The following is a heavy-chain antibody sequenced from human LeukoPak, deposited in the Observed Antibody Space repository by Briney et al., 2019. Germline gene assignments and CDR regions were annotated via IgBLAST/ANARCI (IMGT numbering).Heavy chain of an antibody. CDR3: AKETYYDILTGAFDI. CDR2: ISWDSGSI. D-gene: IGHD3-9*01. J-gene: IGHJ3*02. CDR1: GFTFDDYA. Sequence: GGSLRLSCAASGFTFDDYAMHWVRQAPGKGLEGVSGISWDSGSIGYADSVKGRFTISRDNAKDSLYLQMNSLRAEDTALYYCAKETYYDILTGAFDIWGQGTMVTVSS. V-gene: IGHV3-9*01.